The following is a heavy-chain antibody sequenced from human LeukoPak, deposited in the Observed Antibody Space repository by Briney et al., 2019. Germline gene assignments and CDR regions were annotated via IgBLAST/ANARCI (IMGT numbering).Heavy chain of an antibody. CDR1: GGSISSYY. Sequence: SETLSLTCTVSGGSISSYYWSWIRQPPGKGLEWIGYIYYSGSTNYNPSLKSRVTISVDTSKNQFSLKLSSVTAADTAVYYCGRAAVFDYWGQGTLVTVAS. D-gene: IGHD6-13*01. V-gene: IGHV4-59*01. CDR2: IYYSGST. CDR3: GRAAVFDY. J-gene: IGHJ4*02.